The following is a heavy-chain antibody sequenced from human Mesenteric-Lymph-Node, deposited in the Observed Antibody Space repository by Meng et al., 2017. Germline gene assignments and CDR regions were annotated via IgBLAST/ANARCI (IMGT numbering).Heavy chain of an antibody. D-gene: IGHD5-12*01. J-gene: IGHJ4*02. Sequence: QVQLQESGSGLVKPSQTLSLICTGSGGSISSGDYYWSWIRQPPGKGLEWIGYIYYSGSTYYNPSLKSRVTISVDTSKNQFSLRLSSVTAADTAVYYCARDLGVATSIAGFVYWGQGTLVTVSS. CDR3: ARDLGVATSIAGFVY. CDR1: GGSISSGDYY. V-gene: IGHV4-30-4*01. CDR2: IYYSGST.